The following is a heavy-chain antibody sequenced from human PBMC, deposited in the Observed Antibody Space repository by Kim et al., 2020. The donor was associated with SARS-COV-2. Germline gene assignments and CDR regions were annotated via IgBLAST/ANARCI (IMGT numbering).Heavy chain of an antibody. CDR1: GGSISSYY. J-gene: IGHJ4*02. CDR3: ARSYRSGWAPPFYFDY. D-gene: IGHD6-19*01. V-gene: IGHV4-59*01. Sequence: SETLSLTCTVSGGSISSYYWSWIRQPPGKGLEWIGYIYYSGSTNYNPSLKSRVTISVDTSKNQFSLKLSPVTAADTAVYYCARSYRSGWAPPFYFDYCGQGTLVTVSS. CDR2: IYYSGST.